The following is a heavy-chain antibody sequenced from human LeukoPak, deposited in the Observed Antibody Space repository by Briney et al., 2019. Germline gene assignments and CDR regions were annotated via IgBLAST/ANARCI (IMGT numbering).Heavy chain of an antibody. CDR3: ARVKDDSSGYGYDAFDI. CDR1: GGSISSYY. D-gene: IGHD3-22*01. CDR2: IYYSGST. V-gene: IGHV4-59*01. Sequence: SETLSLTCTVSGGSISSYYWSWIRQPPGKGLEWIGYIYYSGSTNYNPSLKSRVTISVDTSKNQFSLKLSSVTAADTAVYYCARVKDDSSGYGYDAFDIWGQGTMVTVSS. J-gene: IGHJ3*02.